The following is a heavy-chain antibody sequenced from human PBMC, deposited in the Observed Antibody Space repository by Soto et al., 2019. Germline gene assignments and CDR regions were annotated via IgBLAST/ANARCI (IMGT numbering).Heavy chain of an antibody. V-gene: IGHV1-3*01. D-gene: IGHD3-3*01. CDR1: GYTFTSYS. CDR2: INAGNGNT. Sequence: QVQLVQSGAAVKKPGASVKVSCEASGYTFTSYSIHWVRQDPGQRLEWMGWINAGNGNTKYSQKVQGRVTITRDTSASTAYMELSSLTSEDTAVYYCAREHDYWSNYCFDYWGQGTLVTVSS. J-gene: IGHJ4*02. CDR3: AREHDYWSNYCFDY.